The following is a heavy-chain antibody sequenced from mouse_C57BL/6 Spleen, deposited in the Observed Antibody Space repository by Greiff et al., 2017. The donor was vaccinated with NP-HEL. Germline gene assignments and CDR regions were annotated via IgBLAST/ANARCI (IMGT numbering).Heavy chain of an antibody. V-gene: IGHV5-9*01. CDR1: GFTFSSYT. CDR3: ARHVYYSSYFGY. J-gene: IGHJ2*01. CDR2: ISGGGGNT. Sequence: EVQVVESGGGLVKPGGSLKLSCAASGFTFSSYTMSWVRQTPEKRLEWVATISGGGGNTYYPDSVQGRFTITSDKANNTLYLQLSSLMSEDTALYCCARHVYYSSYFGYWGQGTTLTVSS. D-gene: IGHD2-12*01.